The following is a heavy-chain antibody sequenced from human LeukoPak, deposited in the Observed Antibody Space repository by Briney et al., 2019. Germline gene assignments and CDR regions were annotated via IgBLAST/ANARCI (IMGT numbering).Heavy chain of an antibody. J-gene: IGHJ4*02. D-gene: IGHD6-13*01. CDR3: AKEERGIVAAGRGAFDY. V-gene: IGHV1-3*01. CDR2: IIVGSGKT. Sequence: GASVKVSCKSSGYTFTTYAMHWVRQAPGQRPEWMGWIIVGSGKTKYSQKFQGRVTMTRDTSTSTVYMELSSLRSEDTAVYYCAKEERGIVAAGRGAFDYWGQGTLVTVSS. CDR1: GYTFTTYA.